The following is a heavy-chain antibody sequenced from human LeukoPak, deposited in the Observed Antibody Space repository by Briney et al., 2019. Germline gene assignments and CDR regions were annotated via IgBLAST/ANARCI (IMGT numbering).Heavy chain of an antibody. V-gene: IGHV3-23*01. D-gene: IGHD2-2*01. CDR1: GFTFSTYA. J-gene: IGHJ4*02. Sequence: GGSLRLSCAASGFTFSTYAMSWVRQAPGKGLEWVSVLGGSGGSTYYADSVKGRFTISRDNSKNTLYLQMNSLRAEDTALYYSAKHGCTSTSCYLNSWGQGTLVTVSS. CDR3: AKHGCTSTSCYLNS. CDR2: LGGSGGST.